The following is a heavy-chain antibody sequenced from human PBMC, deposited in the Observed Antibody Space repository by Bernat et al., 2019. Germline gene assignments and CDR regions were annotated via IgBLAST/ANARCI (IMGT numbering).Heavy chain of an antibody. Sequence: QVQLQQWGAGLLKPSETLSLTCAVYGGSFSGYYWSWIRQPPGKGLEWIGEINHSGSTNYNPPLKSRVTISVDTSKNQFSLTLSSVTAADTAVYYCARWGVRGIRYMTTVTFLDYWGQGTLVTVSS. D-gene: IGHD4-17*01. CDR1: GGSFSGYY. CDR3: ARWGVRGIRYMTTVTFLDY. J-gene: IGHJ4*02. V-gene: IGHV4-34*01. CDR2: INHSGST.